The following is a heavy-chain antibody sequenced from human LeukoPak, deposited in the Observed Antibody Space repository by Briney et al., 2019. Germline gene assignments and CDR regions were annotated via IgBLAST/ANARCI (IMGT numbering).Heavy chain of an antibody. D-gene: IGHD3/OR15-3a*01. V-gene: IGHV3-15*01. CDR1: GFTFSNAW. CDR3: TAGTGRSDFDY. Sequence: GGSLRLSCAASGFTFSNAWMSRVRQAPGKGLEWVGRIKRKGDDGTIDYAAPVKGRLTISRDDSKNTLYLQMNSLKSEDTAVYYCTAGTGRSDFDYWGQGTLVTVSS. J-gene: IGHJ4*02. CDR2: IKRKGDDGTI.